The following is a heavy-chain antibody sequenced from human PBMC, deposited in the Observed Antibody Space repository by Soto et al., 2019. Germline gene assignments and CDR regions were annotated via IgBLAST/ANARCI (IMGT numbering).Heavy chain of an antibody. CDR3: ARDLGGYASH. CDR1: GFTFSNYW. V-gene: IGHV3-74*01. D-gene: IGHD3-16*01. CDR2: INTDGSTT. Sequence: TGGSLRLSCAASGFTFSNYWMHWVRQAPGKGPVWVSRINTDGSTTNYADSVKGRFTISRDNAKNTLYLQTNSLGAEDTAVYYCARDLGGYASHWGQGTLVTVSS. J-gene: IGHJ4*02.